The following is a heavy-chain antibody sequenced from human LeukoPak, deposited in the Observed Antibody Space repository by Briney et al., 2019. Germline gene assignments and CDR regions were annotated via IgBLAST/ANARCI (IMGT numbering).Heavy chain of an antibody. CDR2: INHSGST. CDR1: GGSFSGYY. Sequence: KPSKTLSLTCAVYGGSFSGYYWSWIRQPPGKGLEWIGEINHSGSTNYNPSLKSRVTISVDTSKNQFSLKLSSVTAADTAVYYCARWRRPGFDYWGQGTLVTVSS. D-gene: IGHD1-14*01. CDR3: ARWRRPGFDY. J-gene: IGHJ4*02. V-gene: IGHV4-34*01.